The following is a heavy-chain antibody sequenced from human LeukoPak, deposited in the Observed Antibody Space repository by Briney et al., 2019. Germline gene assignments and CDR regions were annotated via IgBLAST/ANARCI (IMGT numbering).Heavy chain of an antibody. CDR1: GFTFSDYY. D-gene: IGHD2-2*03. CDR3: AKANGYCSSTRCYDHYFDY. Sequence: GGSLRLSCAASGFTFSDYYMSWIRQAPGKGLEWVSYISSSSSYTNYADSVKGRFTISRDNAKNSLYLQMNSLRADDTAVYYCAKANGYCSSTRCYDHYFDYWGQGTLVTVSS. CDR2: ISSSSSYT. V-gene: IGHV3-11*05. J-gene: IGHJ4*02.